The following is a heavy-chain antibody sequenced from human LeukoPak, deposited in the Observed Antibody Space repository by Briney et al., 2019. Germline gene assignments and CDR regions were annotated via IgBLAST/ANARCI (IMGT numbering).Heavy chain of an antibody. CDR1: GFKFGDFA. V-gene: IGHV3-23*01. CDR3: AKVGENVLRVYPHSYYFDS. CDR2: ISASGANT. J-gene: IGHJ4*02. D-gene: IGHD2-21*01. Sequence: GGSLRLSCATSGFKFGDFAMSWVRQTPGKRLEWVSGISASGANTYYADSVKGRFTSSRDNSKNTLYLHMFNLRVEDAAVYYCAKVGENVLRVYPHSYYFDSWGQGTLVAVSS.